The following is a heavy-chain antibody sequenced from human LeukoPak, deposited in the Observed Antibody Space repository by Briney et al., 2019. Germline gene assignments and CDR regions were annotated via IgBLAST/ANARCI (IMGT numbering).Heavy chain of an antibody. CDR1: GGSISSHY. J-gene: IGHJ4*02. CDR3: ARRGGSYYSLGY. Sequence: SETLSLTCTVSGGSISSHYWSWIRQPPGKGLEWIGYIYYSGSTYYNPSLKSRVTISVDTSKNQFSLKLSSVTAADTAVYYCARRGGSYYSLGYWGQGTLVTVSS. V-gene: IGHV4-59*08. CDR2: IYYSGST. D-gene: IGHD1-26*01.